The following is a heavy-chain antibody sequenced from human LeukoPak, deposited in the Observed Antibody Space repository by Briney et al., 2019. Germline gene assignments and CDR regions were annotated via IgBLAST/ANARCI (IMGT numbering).Heavy chain of an antibody. CDR2: IYSGGST. J-gene: IGHJ4*02. V-gene: IGHV3-66*01. D-gene: IGHD3-3*01. CDR1: GFTFSSYA. Sequence: PGGSLRLSCAASGFTFSSYAMSWVRQAPGKGLEWVSVIYSGGSTNYADSVKGRFTISRDNSKNTLYLQMNSLRAEDTAVYYCAKDIRFLEWLFDYWGQGTLVTVSS. CDR3: AKDIRFLEWLFDY.